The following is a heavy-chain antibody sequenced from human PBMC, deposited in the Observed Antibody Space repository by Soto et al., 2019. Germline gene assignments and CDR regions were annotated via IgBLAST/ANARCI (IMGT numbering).Heavy chain of an antibody. J-gene: IGHJ2*01. CDR1: GFTFSSYA. V-gene: IGHV3-23*01. D-gene: IGHD4-4*01. CDR3: ARPLWRDDYNWGYFDL. Sequence: GGSLRLSCAASGFTFSSYAMTWVRQAPGKGLEWVSSMGGSGRSTYYTDSVKGRFTISRDNSKNTLYLQMNSLRAEDTAVYYCARPLWRDDYNWGYFDLWGRGTLVTVSS. CDR2: MGGSGRST.